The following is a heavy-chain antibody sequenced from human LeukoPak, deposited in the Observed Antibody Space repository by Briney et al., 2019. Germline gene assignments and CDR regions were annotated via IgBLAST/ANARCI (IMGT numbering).Heavy chain of an antibody. V-gene: IGHV4-59*01. CDR3: ASRKLGNDY. D-gene: IGHD7-27*01. Sequence: SWIRQSPXKGLEWIGYIYYTGSTTYNPSLKSRVTISADTSKNQFSLKLSSVTAADTAVYYCASRKLGNDYWGQGTLVTVSS. CDR2: IYYTGST. J-gene: IGHJ4*02.